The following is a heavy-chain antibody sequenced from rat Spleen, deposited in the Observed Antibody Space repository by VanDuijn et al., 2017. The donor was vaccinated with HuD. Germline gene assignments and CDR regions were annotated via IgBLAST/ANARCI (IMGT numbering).Heavy chain of an antibody. CDR2: ITNTCGNT. J-gene: IGHJ3*01. V-gene: IGHV5S23*01. CDR1: GFTFSDYA. D-gene: IGHD1-9*01. CDR3: TKTHTMGSRFAY. Sequence: EVQLVESGGGLVQPGRSLKLSCAASGFTFSDYAMAWARQAPKKGLEWVASITNTCGNTYYPASSNGRCTISRDNAKSTLYLQVNSLRSEDTATYYCTKTHTMGSRFAYWGQGTLVTVSS.